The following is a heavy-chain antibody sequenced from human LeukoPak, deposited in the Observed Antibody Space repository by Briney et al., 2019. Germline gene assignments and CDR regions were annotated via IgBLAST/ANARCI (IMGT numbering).Heavy chain of an antibody. J-gene: IGHJ4*02. V-gene: IGHV3-30*04. CDR3: AREHSGYYFDY. Sequence: GRSLRLSCAASGFTFSSYAMHWVRQAPGKGLEWVAVISYDGSNKYYADSVKGRFTISRDNSKNTLYLQMSSLRAEDTAVYYCAREHSGYYFDYWGQGTLVAVSS. D-gene: IGHD5-12*01. CDR1: GFTFSSYA. CDR2: ISYDGSNK.